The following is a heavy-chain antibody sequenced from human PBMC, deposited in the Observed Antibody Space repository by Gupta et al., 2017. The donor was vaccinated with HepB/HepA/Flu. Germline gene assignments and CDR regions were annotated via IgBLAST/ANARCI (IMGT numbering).Heavy chain of an antibody. CDR3: AKDRVHDFWSGYEYYFDY. J-gene: IGHJ4*02. Sequence: QVQLVESGGGVVQPGRSLRLSCAVSGFTFSSYGMHWVRQPPGKGLEWVALISNDGNNKYYPDSVKGRVTISRDNAKNTLYLQMNSLRPEETAVYYCAKDRVHDFWSGYEYYFDYWGQGTLVTVSS. CDR2: ISNDGNNK. CDR1: GFTFSSYG. V-gene: IGHV3-30*18. D-gene: IGHD3-3*01.